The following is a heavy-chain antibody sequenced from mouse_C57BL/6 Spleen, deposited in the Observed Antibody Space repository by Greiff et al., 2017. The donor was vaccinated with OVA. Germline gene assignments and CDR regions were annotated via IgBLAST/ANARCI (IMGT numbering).Heavy chain of an antibody. CDR1: GYAFSSSW. V-gene: IGHV1-82*01. J-gene: IGHJ1*03. CDR2: IYPGDGDT. Sequence: QVQLQQSGPKLVKPGASVKISCKASGYAFSSSWMNWVKQRPGKGLEWIGRIYPGDGDTNYNGKFKGKATLTADKSSSTAYMQLSSLTSEDSAVYFCARPLYYGNYWYFDVWGTGTTVTVSS. D-gene: IGHD2-1*01. CDR3: ARPLYYGNYWYFDV.